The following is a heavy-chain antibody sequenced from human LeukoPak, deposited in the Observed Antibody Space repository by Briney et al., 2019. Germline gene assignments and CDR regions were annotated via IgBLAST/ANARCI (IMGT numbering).Heavy chain of an antibody. CDR3: ARDKVGGVVAASPFDP. V-gene: IGHV3-7*01. D-gene: IGHD2-15*01. CDR2: IKQEGSEK. Sequence: GGSLRLSCAASGFTFSSYGMHWVRQAPGKGLEWVANIKQEGSEKYYVDSVKGRFTISRDNAKNSLYLQMNSLRAEDTAVYYCARDKVGGVVAASPFDPWGQGTLVTVSS. J-gene: IGHJ5*02. CDR1: GFTFSSYG.